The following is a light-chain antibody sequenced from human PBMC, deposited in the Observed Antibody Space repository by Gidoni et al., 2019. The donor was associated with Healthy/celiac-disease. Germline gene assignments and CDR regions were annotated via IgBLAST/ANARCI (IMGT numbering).Light chain of an antibody. CDR2: LGS. Sequence: DIVMTQSPLSLPVTTGEPASISCRSSQSLLHSNGYNYLDWYLQKPGQSPQLLIYLGSNRASGVPDRFSGSGSGTDFTLKIGRVEAEDVGVYYCMQALQTPLFGQXTRLEIK. CDR1: QSLLHSNGYNY. CDR3: MQALQTPL. V-gene: IGKV2-28*01. J-gene: IGKJ5*01.